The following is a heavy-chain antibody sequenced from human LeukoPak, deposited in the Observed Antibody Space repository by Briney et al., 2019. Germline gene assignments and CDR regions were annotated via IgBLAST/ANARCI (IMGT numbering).Heavy chain of an antibody. J-gene: IGHJ4*02. CDR3: ARDLNWETY. D-gene: IGHD7-27*01. CDR1: GFTFSSYS. Sequence: PGGSLRPSCAASGFTFSSYSMNWVRQAPGKGLEYVSAISSNGGSTYYANSVKGRFTISRDNSKNTLYLQMGSLRAEDTAVYYCARDLNWETYWGQGTLVTVSS. CDR2: ISSNGGST. V-gene: IGHV3-64*01.